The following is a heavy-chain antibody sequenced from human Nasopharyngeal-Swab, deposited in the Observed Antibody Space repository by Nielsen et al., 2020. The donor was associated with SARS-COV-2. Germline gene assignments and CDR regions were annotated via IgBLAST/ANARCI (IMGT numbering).Heavy chain of an antibody. CDR1: GGSISSGGYY. CDR2: IYYSGST. D-gene: IGHD3-22*01. V-gene: IGHV4-31*03. Sequence: SETLSLTCTVSGGSISSGGYYWIWIRQHPGKGLEWIGYIYYSGSTYYNPSLKSRVTISVDTSKNQFSLKLSSVTAADTAVYYCARETLGLGIVVGDYWGQGTLVTVSS. CDR3: ARETLGLGIVVGDY. J-gene: IGHJ4*02.